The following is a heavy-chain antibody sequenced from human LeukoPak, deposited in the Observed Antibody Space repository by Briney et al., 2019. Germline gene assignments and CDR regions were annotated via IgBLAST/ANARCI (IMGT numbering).Heavy chain of an antibody. Sequence: GASVKVSCKASRYTFTGYYMHWARQAPGQGLEWMGWINPNSGGTNYAQKFQGRVTMTRDTSISTAYMELSRLRSDDTAVYYCARGGPYGLELRILGYWGQGTLVTVSS. CDR1: RYTFTGYY. CDR3: ARGGPYGLELRILGY. D-gene: IGHD1-7*01. J-gene: IGHJ4*02. CDR2: INPNSGGT. V-gene: IGHV1-2*02.